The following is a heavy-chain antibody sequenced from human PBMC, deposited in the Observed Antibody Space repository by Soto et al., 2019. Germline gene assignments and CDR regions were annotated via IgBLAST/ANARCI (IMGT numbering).Heavy chain of an antibody. CDR1: GFTFSSYA. V-gene: IGHV3-23*01. J-gene: IGHJ3*02. CDR3: AKDGPSVVFGVVTDAFDT. Sequence: QPGGSLRLSCAASGFTFSSYAMSWVRQAPGKGLEWVSAISGSGGSTYYADSVKGRFTISRDNSKSTLYLQMNSLRAEDTAVYYCAKDGPSVVFGVVTDAFDTWGQGTMVTVSS. D-gene: IGHD3-3*01. CDR2: ISGSGGST.